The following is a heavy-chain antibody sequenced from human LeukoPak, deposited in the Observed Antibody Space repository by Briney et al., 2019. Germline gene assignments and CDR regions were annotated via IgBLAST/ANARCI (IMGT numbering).Heavy chain of an antibody. CDR1: GFTVSSNY. CDR3: ARDQGGTGSWYEGEGY. J-gene: IGHJ4*02. V-gene: IGHV3-53*01. D-gene: IGHD6-13*01. CDR2: IYSGGST. Sequence: PGGSLRLSCAASGFTVSSNYMSWVRQAPGKGLEWVSLIYSGGSTSYADSVKGRFTFSRDNSKNTLYLQMNSLRAEDTAVYYCARDQGGTGSWYEGEGYWGQGTLVTVSS.